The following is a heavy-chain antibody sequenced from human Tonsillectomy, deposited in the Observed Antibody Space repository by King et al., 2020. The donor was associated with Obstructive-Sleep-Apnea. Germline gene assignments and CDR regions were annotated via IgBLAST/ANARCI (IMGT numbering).Heavy chain of an antibody. CDR2: IYYSGST. CDR3: ARGTYYYDSSGYYLSY. D-gene: IGHD3-22*01. V-gene: IGHV4-59*01. CDR1: GGSISSYY. J-gene: IGHJ4*02. Sequence: QVQLQESGPELVKPSETLSLTCTVSGGSISSYYWSWIRQPPGKGLEWIGYIYYSGSTNYNPSLKSRVTISVDTSKNQFSLKLSSVTAADTAVYYCARGTYYYDSSGYYLSYWGQGTLVTVSS.